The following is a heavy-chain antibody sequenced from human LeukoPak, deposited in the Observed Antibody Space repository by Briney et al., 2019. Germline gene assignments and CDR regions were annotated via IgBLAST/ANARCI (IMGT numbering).Heavy chain of an antibody. CDR1: GGSISSGSYY. V-gene: IGHV4-61*02. Sequence: SQTLSLTCTVSGGSISSGSYYWSWIRQPAGKGLEWIGRIYTSGSTNHNPSLKSRVTISVDTSKNQFSLKLSSVTAADTAVYYCAREDYYDSSGYCYYWGQGTLVTVSS. CDR2: IYTSGST. CDR3: AREDYYDSSGYCYY. D-gene: IGHD3-22*01. J-gene: IGHJ4*02.